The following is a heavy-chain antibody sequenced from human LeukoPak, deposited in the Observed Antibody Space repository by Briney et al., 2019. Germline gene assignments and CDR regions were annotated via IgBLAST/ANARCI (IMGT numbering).Heavy chain of an antibody. Sequence: ASVKVSCKASGGTFSSYAISWVRQAPEQGLEWMGRINPNSGGTNYAQKFQGRVTMTRDTSISTAYMELSRLRSDDTAVYYCARLDYTGYYYYYGMDVWGQGTTVTVSS. CDR1: GGTFSSYA. J-gene: IGHJ6*02. D-gene: IGHD4-11*01. V-gene: IGHV1-2*06. CDR2: INPNSGGT. CDR3: ARLDYTGYYYYYGMDV.